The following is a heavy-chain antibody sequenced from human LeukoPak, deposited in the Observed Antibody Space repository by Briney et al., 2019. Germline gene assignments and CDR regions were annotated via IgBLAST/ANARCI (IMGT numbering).Heavy chain of an antibody. CDR1: GFTFTNYG. CDR2: IWYDGSNK. J-gene: IGHJ5*02. V-gene: IGHV3-33*01. Sequence: GRSLRLSCVASGFTFTNYGMHWVRQAPGKGLEWVAVIWYDGSNKYYADSVKGRFTISRDNSKNTLYLQMNSLRAEDTAVYYCARDAHPYSTTSQGSWFDPWGQGTLVTVSS. CDR3: ARDAHPYSTTSQGSWFDP. D-gene: IGHD2-2*01.